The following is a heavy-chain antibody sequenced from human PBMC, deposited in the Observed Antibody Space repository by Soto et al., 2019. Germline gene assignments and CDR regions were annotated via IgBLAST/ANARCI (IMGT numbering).Heavy chain of an antibody. Sequence: PSETLSLTCTVSGGSISSSSYYWGWIRQPPGKGLEWIGGICYSGSTCYNPSLKSRVTISADTSNTGPSKTHFSLKLTSVTAADTAVYYCARGGVITFGGVIVKYDAFDIWGQGTMVTVSS. J-gene: IGHJ3*02. V-gene: IGHV4-39*02. D-gene: IGHD3-16*02. CDR2: ICYSGST. CDR1: GGSISSSSYY. CDR3: ARGGVITFGGVIVKYDAFDI.